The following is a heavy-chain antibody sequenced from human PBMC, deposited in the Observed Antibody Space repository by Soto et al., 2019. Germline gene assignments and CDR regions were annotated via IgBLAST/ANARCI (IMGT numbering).Heavy chain of an antibody. D-gene: IGHD2-15*01. CDR3: ASNEGYCSGGSCLQDDY. CDR2: IYYSGST. J-gene: IGHJ4*02. Sequence: QLQLQESGPGLVKPSETLSLTCTVSGGSISSSSYYWGWIRQPPGKGLEWIGSIYYSGSTYYNPSLKSRVTISVDTSKNQFSLKLSSVTAADTAVYYCASNEGYCSGGSCLQDDYWGQGTLVTVSS. CDR1: GGSISSSSYY. V-gene: IGHV4-39*01.